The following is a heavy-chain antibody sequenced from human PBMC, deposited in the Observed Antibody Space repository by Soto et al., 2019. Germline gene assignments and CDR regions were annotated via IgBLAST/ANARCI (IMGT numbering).Heavy chain of an antibody. D-gene: IGHD2-2*01. J-gene: IGHJ6*02. Sequence: WETLSLTCTVSGGSISSGPYSWGWIRQPPGEGLEWIGTFHYSENTYYNPSLESRVTISVDTSKDQFSLKVTSVTVADTAVYYCARLGGYCSSTNTNCYRYYGMDVSTQGTTDTVS. V-gene: IGHV4-39*01. CDR2: FHYSENT. CDR1: GGSISSGPYS. CDR3: ARLGGYCSSTNTNCYRYYGMDV.